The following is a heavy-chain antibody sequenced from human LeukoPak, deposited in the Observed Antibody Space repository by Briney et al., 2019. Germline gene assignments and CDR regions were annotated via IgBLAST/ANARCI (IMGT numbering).Heavy chain of an antibody. CDR2: INHSGST. CDR3: ARGMYSSSWYGYHYYYYGMDV. J-gene: IGHJ6*02. CDR1: GGSFSGYY. V-gene: IGHV4-34*01. D-gene: IGHD6-13*01. Sequence: SETLSLTCAVYGGSFSGYYWSWIRQPPGKGLEWIGEINHSGSTNYNPSLKSRVTISVDTSKNQFSLKLSSVTAADTAVYYCARGMYSSSWYGYHYYYYGMDVWGQGTTVTVSS.